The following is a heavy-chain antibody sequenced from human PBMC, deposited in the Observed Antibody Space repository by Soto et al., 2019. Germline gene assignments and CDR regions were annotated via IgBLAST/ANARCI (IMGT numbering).Heavy chain of an antibody. CDR3: ARDPNIVLVPAALRSYYYYYGMDV. Sequence: PGGSLRLSCAASGFTFSSYWMSLVRQAPGKGLEWVANIKQDGSEKYYVDSVKGRFTISRDNAKNSLYLQMNSLRAGDTAVYYCARDPNIVLVPAALRSYYYYYGMDVWGQGTTVTVSS. CDR2: IKQDGSEK. V-gene: IGHV3-7*01. D-gene: IGHD2-2*01. CDR1: GFTFSSYW. J-gene: IGHJ6*02.